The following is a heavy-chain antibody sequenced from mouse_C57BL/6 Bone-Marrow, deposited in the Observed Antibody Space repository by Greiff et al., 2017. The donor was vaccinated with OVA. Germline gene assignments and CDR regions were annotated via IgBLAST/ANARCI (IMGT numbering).Heavy chain of an antibody. D-gene: IGHD2-5*01. CDR3: TRGCSNYYAMDY. J-gene: IGHJ4*01. Sequence: QVQLKQSGAELVRPGASVTLSCKASGYTFTDYEMHWVKQTPVPGLEWIGAIDPETGGTAYNQKFKGKAILTADKSSSTAYMELRSLTSEDSAVYFCTRGCSNYYAMDYWGQGTSVTVSS. V-gene: IGHV1-15*01. CDR2: IDPETGGT. CDR1: GYTFTDYE.